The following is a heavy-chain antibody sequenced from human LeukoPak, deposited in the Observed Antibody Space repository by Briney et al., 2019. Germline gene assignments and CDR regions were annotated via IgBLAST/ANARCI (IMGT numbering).Heavy chain of an antibody. CDR2: IWYDGSNK. CDR1: GFTFSSYG. J-gene: IGHJ4*02. D-gene: IGHD6-13*01. V-gene: IGHV3-33*01. CDR3: ARKSIAAAGFFDY. Sequence: PGGSLRLSCAASGFTFSSYGMDWVRQAPGKGLEWVAVIWYDGSNKYYADSVKGRFTISRDNSKNTLYLQMKSLRAEDTAVYYCARKSIAAAGFFDYWGQGTLVTVSS.